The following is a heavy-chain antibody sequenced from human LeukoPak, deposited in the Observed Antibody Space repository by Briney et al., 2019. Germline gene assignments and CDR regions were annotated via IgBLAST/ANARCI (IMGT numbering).Heavy chain of an antibody. CDR1: GFTFSSYA. CDR2: ISGPGGST. J-gene: IGHJ4*02. CDR3: AKGYCSGGSCYTASFDY. D-gene: IGHD2-15*01. V-gene: IGHV3-23*01. Sequence: GGSLRLSCAASGFTFSSYARNWVRQAPGKGLEGVSAISGPGGSTYYADSGKGRFTISRDNSKNTLYLQMNSLRAEDTAVYYCAKGYCSGGSCYTASFDYWGQGTLVTVSS.